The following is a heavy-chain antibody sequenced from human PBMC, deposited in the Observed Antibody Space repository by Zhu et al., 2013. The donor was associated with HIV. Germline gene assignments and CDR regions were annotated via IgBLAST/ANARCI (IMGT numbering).Heavy chain of an antibody. CDR2: MHPDTGDT. V-gene: IGHV1-8*01. Sequence: QVQLVQSGAEVKKPGASVAVSCKASGYTFNTYDINWVRQAPGQGLEWMGWMHPDTGDTAYSQNFQGRVTFTRNTSIDTAYMELSSLTSEDTAVYYCARGQWELPLLHEYWGQGTLVTVSS. D-gene: IGHD1-26*01. CDR3: ARGQWELPLLHEY. J-gene: IGHJ4*02. CDR1: GYTFNTYD.